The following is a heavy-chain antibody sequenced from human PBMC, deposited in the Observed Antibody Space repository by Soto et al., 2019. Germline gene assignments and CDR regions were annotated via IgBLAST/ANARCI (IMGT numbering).Heavy chain of an antibody. CDR2: ISAYNGNT. Sequence: ASVKVSCKASGYTFTSYGISWVRQAPGQGLEWMGWISAYNGNTNYAQKLQGRVTMTTDTSTSTAYMELRSLRSDDTAVYYCARGEFVLLPAVMFSGPDYWGQGPLFPVPS. V-gene: IGHV1-18*01. J-gene: IGHJ4*02. D-gene: IGHD2-2*01. CDR3: ARGEFVLLPAVMFSGPDY. CDR1: GYTFTSYG.